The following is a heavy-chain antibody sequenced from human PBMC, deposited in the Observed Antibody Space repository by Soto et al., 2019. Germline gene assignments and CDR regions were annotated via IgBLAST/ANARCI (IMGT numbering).Heavy chain of an antibody. J-gene: IGHJ6*02. CDR1: GGSFSGYY. CDR3: ARGQGSSSSVYYYYGMDV. V-gene: IGHV4-34*01. CDR2: INHSGST. Sequence: PSETLSLTCAVYGGSFSGYYWSWIRQPPGKGLEWIGEINHSGSTNYNPALKSRVTISVDTSKNQFSLKLSSVTAADTAVYYCARGQGSSSSVYYYYGMDVWGQGPTVTVSS. D-gene: IGHD6-6*01.